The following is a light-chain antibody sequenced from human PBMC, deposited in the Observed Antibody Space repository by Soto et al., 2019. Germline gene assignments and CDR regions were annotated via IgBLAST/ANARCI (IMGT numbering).Light chain of an antibody. CDR3: LQHSTYPVT. CDR1: QSISSY. CDR2: AAS. Sequence: DIQMTQSPSSLSASVGDRVTITCRASQSISSYLNWYQQKPGKAPKRLIYAASSLQGGVPSRFSGSGSETEFTLTISSLQPEDFATYYCLQHSTYPVTFGQGTKVDIK. J-gene: IGKJ1*01. V-gene: IGKV1-17*01.